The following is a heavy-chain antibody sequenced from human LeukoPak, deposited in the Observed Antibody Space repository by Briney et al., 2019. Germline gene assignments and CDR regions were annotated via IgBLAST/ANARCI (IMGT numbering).Heavy chain of an antibody. Sequence: GASVKVSCKASGGTFSSYAISWVRQAPGQGLEWMGRIIPILGIANYAQKFQGRVTITADKSTSTAYMELSSLRSEDTAVYYCARGLFYYDSSGYYSWFDPWGQGTLVTVSS. CDR3: ARGLFYYDSSGYYSWFDP. V-gene: IGHV1-69*04. CDR1: GGTFSSYA. CDR2: IIPILGIA. J-gene: IGHJ5*02. D-gene: IGHD3-22*01.